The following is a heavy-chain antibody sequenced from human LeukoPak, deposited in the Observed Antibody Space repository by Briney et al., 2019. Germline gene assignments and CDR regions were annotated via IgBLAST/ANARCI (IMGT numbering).Heavy chain of an antibody. J-gene: IGHJ4*02. CDR1: GFTFSSSP. CDR3: ARSGDY. V-gene: IGHV3-48*01. Sequence: GSLRLSCAASGFTFSSSPMNWVRQAPGKGLEWVSYISSSSTIYYADSVKGRFTISRDNAKNSLYLQMNSLRVEDTAVYYCARSGDYWGQGTLVTVSS. CDR2: ISSSSTI.